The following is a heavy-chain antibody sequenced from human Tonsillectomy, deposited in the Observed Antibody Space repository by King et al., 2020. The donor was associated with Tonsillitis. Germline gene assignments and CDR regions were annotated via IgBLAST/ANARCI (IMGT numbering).Heavy chain of an antibody. Sequence: VQLVESGGGLVQPGGSLKLSCAASGFTFSGSAMHWVRQASGKGLEWVGRIRSKATSYATAYAASVKGGFTISRDDSTNTAYLPMNSLTTEDTAVYYCTSNGLGYRSGCAFDYWGQGTLVTVSS. D-gene: IGHD6-19*01. CDR2: IRSKATSYAT. V-gene: IGHV3-73*01. J-gene: IGHJ4*02. CDR1: GFTFSGSA. CDR3: TSNGLGYRSGCAFDY.